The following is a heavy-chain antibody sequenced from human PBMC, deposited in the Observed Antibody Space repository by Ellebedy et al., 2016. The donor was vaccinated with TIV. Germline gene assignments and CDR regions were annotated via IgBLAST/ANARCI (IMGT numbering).Heavy chain of an antibody. CDR2: IKQDGSEK. Sequence: PGGSLRLSCAASGFTFSSYWMSWVRQAPGKGLEWVANIKQDGSEKYYVDSVKGRFTISRDNAKNSLYLQMNSLRAEDTAVYYCASSNQYYDFWSGYYSSWYFDLWGRGTLVTVSS. CDR1: GFTFSSYW. J-gene: IGHJ2*01. CDR3: ASSNQYYDFWSGYYSSWYFDL. D-gene: IGHD3-3*01. V-gene: IGHV3-7*02.